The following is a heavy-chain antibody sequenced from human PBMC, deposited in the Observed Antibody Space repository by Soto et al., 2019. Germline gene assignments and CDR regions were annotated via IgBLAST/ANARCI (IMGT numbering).Heavy chain of an antibody. Sequence: EVQLLESGGGSVQPGGVLRLSCAASGSTFSSYAMHWVRRPPWKGLEWVSSISGSAGTAYYADSVKGRFSISRDSLVNTHYLPMSRLRAEATAVYYCAKGRGQQGNVDYWGQGTLVTVSP. V-gene: IGHV3-23*01. CDR3: AKGRGQQGNVDY. J-gene: IGHJ4*02. CDR1: GSTFSSYA. CDR2: ISGSAGTA. D-gene: IGHD1-1*01.